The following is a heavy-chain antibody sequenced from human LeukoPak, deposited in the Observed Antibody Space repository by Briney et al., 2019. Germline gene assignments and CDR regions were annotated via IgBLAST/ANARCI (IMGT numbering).Heavy chain of an antibody. CDR3: ATWGYCSSTSCYTYYYYMDV. Sequence: SETLSLTCTVSGGSISGYYWSWIRQPAGKGLKWIGRIYSSGSTNYNPSLKSRVTISVDKSKNQFSLKLSSVTAADTAVYYCATWGYCSSTSCYTYYYYMDVWGKGTTVTVSS. J-gene: IGHJ6*03. CDR2: IYSSGST. D-gene: IGHD2-2*02. V-gene: IGHV4-4*07. CDR1: GGSISGYY.